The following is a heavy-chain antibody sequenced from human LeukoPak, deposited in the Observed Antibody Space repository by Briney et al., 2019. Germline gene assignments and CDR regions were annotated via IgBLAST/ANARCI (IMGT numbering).Heavy chain of an antibody. CDR3: ARVLPHVYHNWFDP. CDR1: AFTFSSYW. D-gene: IGHD5/OR15-5a*01. V-gene: IGHV3-7*01. CDR2: IKQDGSEK. Sequence: PGRSLRPSCAPSAFTFSSYWMSWVRHAPGKGLEWVANIKQDGSEKYYVDSVRGRFTISRDNAKNSLYLQMNSLRAENTAVYCCARVLPHVYHNWFDPWGQGTLVTVSS. J-gene: IGHJ5*02.